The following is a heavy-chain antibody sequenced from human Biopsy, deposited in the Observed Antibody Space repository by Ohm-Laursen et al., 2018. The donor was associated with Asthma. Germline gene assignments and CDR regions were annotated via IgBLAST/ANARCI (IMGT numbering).Heavy chain of an antibody. CDR3: ARDLSGYCTSSACYGFDS. Sequence: LSLTCTVSGGSLSSGPYYWSWVRQHPGKGLEWIGYINYSGSTFYSPSLESRVTVSVDTSKNQFSLKLSSVTAADTAVYYCARDLSGYCTSSACYGFDSWGQGTLVTVSS. D-gene: IGHD2-8*01. CDR2: INYSGST. CDR1: GGSLSSGPYY. J-gene: IGHJ5*01. V-gene: IGHV4-31*03.